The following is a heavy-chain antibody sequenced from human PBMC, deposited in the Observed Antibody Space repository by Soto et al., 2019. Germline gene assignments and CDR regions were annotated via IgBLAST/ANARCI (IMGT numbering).Heavy chain of an antibody. CDR1: GGSISSYY. CDR3: ARGYSGYDFDY. D-gene: IGHD5-12*01. Sequence: SETLSLTCTVSGGSISSYYWSWIRQPPGKGLEWIGYIYYSGSTNYNPSLKSRVTISVDTSKNQFSLKLSSVAAADTAVYYCARGYSGYDFDYWGQGTLVTVSS. V-gene: IGHV4-59*01. CDR2: IYYSGST. J-gene: IGHJ4*02.